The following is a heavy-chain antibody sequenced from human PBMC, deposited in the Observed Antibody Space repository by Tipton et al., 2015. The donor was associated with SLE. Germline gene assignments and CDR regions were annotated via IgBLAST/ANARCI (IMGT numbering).Heavy chain of an antibody. CDR2: INHGGTT. D-gene: IGHD5-18*01. J-gene: IGHJ1*01. Sequence: TLSLTCAVYGGSFSGFSWSWNRQPPGKGLEWIGEINHGGTTKYNPSLKSRDTMSVNTSKNQFSLKLSSVTAADTAVYYCARRYNYGSGNYFQHWGQGTLVTVTS. V-gene: IGHV4-34*01. CDR1: GGSFSGFS. CDR3: ARRYNYGSGNYFQH.